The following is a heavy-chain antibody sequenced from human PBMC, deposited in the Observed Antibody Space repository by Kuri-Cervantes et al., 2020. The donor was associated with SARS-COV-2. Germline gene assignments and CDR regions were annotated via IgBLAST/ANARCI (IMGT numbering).Heavy chain of an antibody. Sequence: SGPTLVKPTQTLTLTCTFSGFSLSTSGVGVGWIRQPPGKALEWLALIYWDDDKRYSPSLKSRLTITKDTSKNQVVLTMTNMDPVDTATYYCAHSPHNIAVAGYYYHYGMDVWGQGTTVTVSS. D-gene: IGHD6-19*01. J-gene: IGHJ6*02. V-gene: IGHV2-5*02. CDR2: IYWDDDK. CDR3: AHSPHNIAVAGYYYHYGMDV. CDR1: GFSLSTSGVG.